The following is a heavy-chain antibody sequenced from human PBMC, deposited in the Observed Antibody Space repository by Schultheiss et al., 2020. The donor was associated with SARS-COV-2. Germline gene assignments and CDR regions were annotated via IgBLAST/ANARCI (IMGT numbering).Heavy chain of an antibody. CDR3: AKSWSLGQQLVTATYFQH. J-gene: IGHJ1*01. V-gene: IGHV3-30*04. D-gene: IGHD6-13*01. CDR1: GFTFSSYA. CDR2: ISYDGSNK. Sequence: GGSLRLSCAASGFTFSSYAMHWVRQAPGKGLEWVAVISYDGSNKYYADSVKGRFTISRDNSKNTLYLQMNSLRAEDTAVYYCAKSWSLGQQLVTATYFQHWGRCTLVTVSS.